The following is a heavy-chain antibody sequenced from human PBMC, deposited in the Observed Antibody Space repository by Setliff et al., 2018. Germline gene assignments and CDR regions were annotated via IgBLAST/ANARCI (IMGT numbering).Heavy chain of an antibody. Sequence: PGGSLRLSCAASGFTFNTYWMHWVRQAPGKGPEWVAVILDDGVKKYHADSVKGRFTISRDNSKNTLYLQMNSLRPEDTAVYYCARTCSGSGCYAGLESWGQGTPVTVSS. CDR3: ARTCSGSGCYAGLES. D-gene: IGHD2-15*01. CDR2: ILDDGVKK. CDR1: GFTFNTYW. V-gene: IGHV3-30*03. J-gene: IGHJ4*02.